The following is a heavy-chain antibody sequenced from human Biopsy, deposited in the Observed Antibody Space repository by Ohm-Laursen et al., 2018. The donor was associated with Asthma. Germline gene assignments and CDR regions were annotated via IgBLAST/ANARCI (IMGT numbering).Heavy chain of an antibody. J-gene: IGHJ3*02. CDR2: ISWSSGRI. D-gene: IGHD4-17*01. Sequence: SLRLSCAASGFKFGDNAMHWIRQAPGKGLEWVSGISWSSGRIGYADSVKGRFTISRDNAKNSLYLQMNSLRPEDTALYYCAKDGVTTVTTTAFDMWGQGTMVTVAS. V-gene: IGHV3-9*01. CDR1: GFKFGDNA. CDR3: AKDGVTTVTTTAFDM.